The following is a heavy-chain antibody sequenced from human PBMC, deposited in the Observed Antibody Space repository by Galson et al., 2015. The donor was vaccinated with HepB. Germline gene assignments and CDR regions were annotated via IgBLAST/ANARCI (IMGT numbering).Heavy chain of an antibody. Sequence: SVKVSCKASGYTFTAYDIHWVRQAPGQGLEWLGRINPNSGATNYGQKFQGRVTVTRDTSINTAYMELTRLSSDDTAVYYCAREWGYNDISGYYYSYNCFDPWGQGTLVTVSS. D-gene: IGHD3-22*01. CDR3: AREWGYNDISGYYYSYNCFDP. V-gene: IGHV1-2*06. J-gene: IGHJ5*02. CDR2: INPNSGAT. CDR1: GYTFTAYD.